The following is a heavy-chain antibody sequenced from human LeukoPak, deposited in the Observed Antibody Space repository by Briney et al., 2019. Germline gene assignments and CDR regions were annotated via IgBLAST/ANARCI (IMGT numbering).Heavy chain of an antibody. Sequence: PSETLSLTCTVSGGSISSSSYYWGWIRQPPGKGLEWIGSIYYSGSTYYNPSLKSRVTISVDTSKNQFSLKLSSVTAADTAVYYCAYCGGDCYPDAFDIWGQGTMVTVPS. CDR3: AYCGGDCYPDAFDI. J-gene: IGHJ3*02. CDR2: IYYSGST. CDR1: GGSISSSSYY. D-gene: IGHD2-21*02. V-gene: IGHV4-39*07.